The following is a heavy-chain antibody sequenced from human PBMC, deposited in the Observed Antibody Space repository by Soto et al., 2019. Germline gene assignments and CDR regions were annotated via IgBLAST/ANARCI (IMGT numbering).Heavy chain of an antibody. V-gene: IGHV2-5*02. J-gene: IGHJ4*02. CDR3: AQQKQTGDGLFDT. CDR1: GFSLSANGVA. Sequence: QITLKESGPTVVKPTQTVMLTCAVSGFSLSANGVAVGWIRQSPGQALEWLALIYWDDARRYSPSIAARLTINKDPSRNQAVLTMTNVHPVHPGTSFCAQQKQTGDGLFDTWGRGTLVTASS. D-gene: IGHD6-13*01. CDR2: IYWDDAR.